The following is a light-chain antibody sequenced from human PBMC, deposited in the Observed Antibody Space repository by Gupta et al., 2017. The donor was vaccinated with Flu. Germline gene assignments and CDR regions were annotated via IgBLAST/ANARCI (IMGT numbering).Light chain of an antibody. CDR3: QSYDSSLSGVV. Sequence: QSVLTQPPPVSGAPGQRVTISCTGSSSNIGTGYDVHWYQQLPGTAPKLLMFGNSNRPSGVPDRFSGSESGTSASLVITGLQPEDEADYYCQSYDSSLSGVVFGGGTKLTVL. V-gene: IGLV1-40*01. CDR1: SSNIGTGYD. CDR2: GNS. J-gene: IGLJ2*01.